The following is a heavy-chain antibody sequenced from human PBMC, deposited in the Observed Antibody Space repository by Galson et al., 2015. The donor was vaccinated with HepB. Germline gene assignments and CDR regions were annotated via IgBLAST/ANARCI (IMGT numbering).Heavy chain of an antibody. D-gene: IGHD3-3*01. V-gene: IGHV3-15*01. CDR3: TTEKLAWLLANYYYYGMDV. CDR1: GFTFSNSC. J-gene: IGHJ6*02. Sequence: SLRLSCAASGFTFSNSCMSWVRQAPGKGLEWVARIKSRTDGGTTDYAAPVKGRFTISRDDSKNTLYVQMNSLKTEETAVSYCTTEKLAWLLANYYYYGMDVWGQGSTVTVSS. CDR2: IKSRTDGGTT.